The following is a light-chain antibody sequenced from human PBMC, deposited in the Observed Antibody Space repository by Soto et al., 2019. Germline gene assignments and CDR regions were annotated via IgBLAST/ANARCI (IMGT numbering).Light chain of an antibody. J-gene: IGKJ1*01. CDR2: GAS. V-gene: IGKV3-20*01. CDR3: HQYDSSPVT. Sequence: EIVLTQSPGTLSLSPGERATLSCTASQSVSSSFLAWYQQKPGQAPRLLIYGASSRATGIPDRFSGSGSGTDFTLNISRLEPEDFAVYYCHQYDSSPVTFGQGTKVEIK. CDR1: QSVSSSF.